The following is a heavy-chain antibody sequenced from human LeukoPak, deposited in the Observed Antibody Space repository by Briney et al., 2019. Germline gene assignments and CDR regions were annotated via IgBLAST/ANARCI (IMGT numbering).Heavy chain of an antibody. CDR2: IYYSGNT. J-gene: IGHJ3*01. CDR1: GGAISVTNYY. D-gene: IGHD1-1*01. CDR3: ARSWKVREGAFDL. V-gene: IGHV4-39*01. Sequence: PSETLSLTCIVSGGAISVTNYYWGWIRQPPGKGVEWIGSIYYSGNTYYNSHLRSRLTMSVDTSKQQFPLKLSSVAAADTALYSCARSWKVREGAFDLWGQGSMVIVSS.